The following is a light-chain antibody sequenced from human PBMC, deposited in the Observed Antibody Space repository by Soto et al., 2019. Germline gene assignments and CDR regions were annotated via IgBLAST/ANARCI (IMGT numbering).Light chain of an antibody. CDR2: EVS. Sequence: QSVLTQPPSASGSPGQSVTISCTGTSSDVRGYNYVSWYQQHPGKAPKLMIYEVSKRPSGVPDRFSGSKSGNTASLTVSGLQAEDEADYYCSSYAGSNKLLFGGGTKLTVL. CDR3: SSYAGSNKLL. J-gene: IGLJ2*01. V-gene: IGLV2-8*01. CDR1: SSDVRGYNY.